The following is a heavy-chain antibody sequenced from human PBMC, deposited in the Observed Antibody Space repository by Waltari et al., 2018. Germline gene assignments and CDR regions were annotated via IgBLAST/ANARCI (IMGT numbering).Heavy chain of an antibody. V-gene: IGHV3-74*01. CDR1: GFHFRSYW. Sequence: EVLLVESGGDLFQPGGSLRLSCAASGFHFRSYWMFWIRQRPGGGLEWVSRIDFDGTNINYADFAEGRFTISRDNAKDTLYLQMNDLTAEDTAVYYCVRSNYYFDYWGQGTLVTVSS. CDR3: VRSNYYFDY. CDR2: IDFDGTNI. J-gene: IGHJ4*02.